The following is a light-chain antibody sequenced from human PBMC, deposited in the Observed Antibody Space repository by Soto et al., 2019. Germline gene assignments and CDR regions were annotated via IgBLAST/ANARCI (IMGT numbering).Light chain of an antibody. CDR3: QHYNTWPWT. J-gene: IGKJ1*01. Sequence: EIVLTQSPGTLSFAPGERATLSCRASQSVSSSYLAWYQQKPGQAPRLLVYGASTRATGVPARFSGSGSGTEFILTISSLQSEDFAVYYCQHYNTWPWTFGLGTKVDIK. CDR1: QSVSSSY. V-gene: IGKV3-15*01. CDR2: GAS.